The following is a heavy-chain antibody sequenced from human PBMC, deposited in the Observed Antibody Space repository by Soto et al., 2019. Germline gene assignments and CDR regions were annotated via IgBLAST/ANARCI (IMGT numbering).Heavy chain of an antibody. CDR3: AREKGYYDFWSGYYTIEKGNYGMDV. D-gene: IGHD3-3*01. J-gene: IGHJ6*02. CDR2: ISAYNGNT. CDR1: GYTFTSYG. V-gene: IGHV1-18*01. Sequence: ASVKVSCKASGYTFTSYGISWVRQAPGQGLEWMGWISAYNGNTNYAQKLQGRVTMTTDTSTSTAYMELRSLRSDDTAVYYCAREKGYYDFWSGYYTIEKGNYGMDVWGQGTTVTVSS.